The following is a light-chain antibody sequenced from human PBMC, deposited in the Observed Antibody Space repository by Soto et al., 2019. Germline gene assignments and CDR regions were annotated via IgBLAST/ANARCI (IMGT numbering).Light chain of an antibody. CDR2: EVS. V-gene: IGLV2-8*01. CDR3: TSYAGSNTYL. CDR1: SSDVGGYTY. Sequence: QSALTQPPSASGSPGQSVTISCTGTSSDVGGYTYVSWYQQHPGKAPKLMIYEVSKRPSRVHDRFTGSKSGNTASLTVSGLQAEDEDDYYCTSYAGSNTYLVGTGTKLT. J-gene: IGLJ1*01.